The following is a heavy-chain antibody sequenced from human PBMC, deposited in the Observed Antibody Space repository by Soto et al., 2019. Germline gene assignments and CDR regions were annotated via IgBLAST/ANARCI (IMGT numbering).Heavy chain of an antibody. Sequence: QVQLVESGGGVVQPGRSLRLSCADSAFTFSSYAMHWVRQAPGKGLEWVAFISHDGSNEDSADSVKGRFTISRDNSNNTLYLQMNSLKPEDTAVYYCARGRISIPFNHLDVWGQGTTVTVSS. CDR2: ISHDGSNE. D-gene: IGHD2-21*01. V-gene: IGHV3-30-3*01. CDR1: AFTFSSYA. J-gene: IGHJ6*02. CDR3: ARGRISIPFNHLDV.